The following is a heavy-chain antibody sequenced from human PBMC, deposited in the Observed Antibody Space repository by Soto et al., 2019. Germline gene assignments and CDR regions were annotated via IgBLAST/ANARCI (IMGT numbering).Heavy chain of an antibody. V-gene: IGHV1-8*01. CDR2: MNPNNGNT. CDR1: AYTFTSYD. J-gene: IGHJ4*02. CDR3: ARGPRNWGVDY. D-gene: IGHD7-27*01. Sequence: VQLVQSGAEVKKPGASVKVSCKAAAYTFTSYDINWVRQATGQDFEWMGWMNPNNGNTAYAQKFQGRVTMTRDTSKSTAFMELSSLRSEDTAVYYCARGPRNWGVDYWGQGTLVTVSS.